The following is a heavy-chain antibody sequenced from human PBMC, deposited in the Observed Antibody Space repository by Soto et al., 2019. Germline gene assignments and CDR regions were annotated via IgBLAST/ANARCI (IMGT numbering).Heavy chain of an antibody. CDR1: GGPFTGYY. J-gene: IGHJ5*02. V-gene: IGHV4-34*01. CDR3: ARGSHSSSWLAEWPHEGFDP. CDR2: TSHSGST. Sequence: SETLSLSSAVYGGPFTGYYWGWIRQRPGKGLEWIGETSHSGSTNYNPSFKSRVTISVDTSKNQFSLKLSSVTAADTAVYYCARGSHSSSWLAEWPHEGFDPWCQGTLVTAS. D-gene: IGHD6-13*01.